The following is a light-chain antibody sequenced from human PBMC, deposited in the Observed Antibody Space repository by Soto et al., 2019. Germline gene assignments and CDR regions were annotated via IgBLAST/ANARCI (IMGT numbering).Light chain of an antibody. J-gene: IGLJ1*01. CDR1: SSNIGAGYY. CDR3: QSYDSSLSSYV. V-gene: IGLV1-40*01. CDR2: GNS. Sequence: QSVLTQPPSVSGAPGQRVTISCTGSSSNIGAGYYVHWYQQLPGTAPKLLIYGNSNRPSGVPDRVSGSKSGTSASLAITGLQAEYEADYYCQSYDSSLSSYVFGTGTKVTVL.